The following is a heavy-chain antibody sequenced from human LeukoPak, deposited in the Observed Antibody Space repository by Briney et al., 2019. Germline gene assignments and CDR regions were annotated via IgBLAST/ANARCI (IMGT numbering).Heavy chain of an antibody. D-gene: IGHD3-3*01. CDR1: GFTFSSYA. V-gene: IGHV3-30-3*01. Sequence: GGSLRLSCAASGFTFSSYAMHWVRQAPGKGLEWVAVISYDGSNKYYADSVKGRFTISRDNSKNTLYLQMNSLRAEDTAVYYCARGPNRAIFGVVIGNWFDPWGQGTLVTVSS. CDR3: ARGPNRAIFGVVIGNWFDP. CDR2: ISYDGSNK. J-gene: IGHJ5*02.